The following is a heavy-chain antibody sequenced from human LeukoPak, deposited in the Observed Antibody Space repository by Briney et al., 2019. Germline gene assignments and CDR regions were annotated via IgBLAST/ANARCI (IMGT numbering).Heavy chain of an antibody. Sequence: GGSLRLSCAASGFTFSSYEMNWVRQAPGKGLEWVSYISSSGSTIYYADSVKGRFTISRDDAKNSLYLQMNSLRAEDAAVYYCAELGITMIGGVWGKGTTVTISS. D-gene: IGHD3-10*02. CDR1: GFTFSSYE. CDR2: ISSSGSTI. CDR3: AELGITMIGGV. V-gene: IGHV3-48*03. J-gene: IGHJ6*04.